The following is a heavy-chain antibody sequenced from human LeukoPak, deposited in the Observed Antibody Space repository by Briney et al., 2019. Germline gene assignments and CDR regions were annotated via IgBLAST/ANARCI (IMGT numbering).Heavy chain of an antibody. Sequence: SQTLSLTCTVSGVSISSGDYYWSWIRQPPGKGLEWIGYIYYSGSTYYNPSLKSRVTISVDTSKNQFSLKLSSVNAADRAVYYCAREGYDFWSGYPNWFDPWGQGTLVTVSS. J-gene: IGHJ5*02. CDR2: IYYSGST. V-gene: IGHV4-30-4*08. CDR1: GVSISSGDYY. CDR3: AREGYDFWSGYPNWFDP. D-gene: IGHD3-3*01.